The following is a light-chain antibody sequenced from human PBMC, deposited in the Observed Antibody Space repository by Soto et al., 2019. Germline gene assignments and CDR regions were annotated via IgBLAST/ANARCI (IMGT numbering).Light chain of an antibody. J-gene: IGLJ1*01. Sequence: QSVLTQPPSASGTPGQRVTISCSGSSSNIESNTVTWYQQLPGTAPKLVIYSNYDRPSGVRDRFSGSTSGTSASLVIRGLQSEDEADYYCAAWDDILNGYVFGGGTKVTVL. CDR2: SNY. CDR1: SSNIESNT. CDR3: AAWDDILNGYV. V-gene: IGLV1-44*01.